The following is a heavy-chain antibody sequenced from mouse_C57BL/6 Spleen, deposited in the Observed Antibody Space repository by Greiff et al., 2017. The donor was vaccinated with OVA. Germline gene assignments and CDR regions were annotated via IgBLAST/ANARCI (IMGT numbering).Heavy chain of an antibody. CDR2: INPNYGTT. V-gene: IGHV1-39*01. CDR3: ARDYYGSRYYAMDY. J-gene: IGHJ4*01. D-gene: IGHD1-1*01. Sequence: QLQESGPELVKPGASVKISCKASGYSFTDYNMNWVKQSNGKSLEWIGVINPNYGTTSYNQKFKGKATLTVDQSSSTAYMQLNSLTSEDSAVYYCARDYYGSRYYAMDYWGQGTSVTVSS. CDR1: GYSFTDYN.